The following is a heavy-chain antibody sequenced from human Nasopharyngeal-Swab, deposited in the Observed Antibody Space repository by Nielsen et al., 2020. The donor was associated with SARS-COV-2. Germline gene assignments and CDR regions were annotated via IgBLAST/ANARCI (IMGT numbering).Heavy chain of an antibody. CDR2: IYYSGST. Sequence: PGKGLEWTGYIYYSGSTNYNPSLKSRVTISVDTSKNQFSLKLSSVTAADTAVYYCARLRNYDSSGYSTYYFDYWGQGTLVTVSS. D-gene: IGHD3-22*01. J-gene: IGHJ4*02. CDR3: ARLRNYDSSGYSTYYFDY. V-gene: IGHV4-59*13.